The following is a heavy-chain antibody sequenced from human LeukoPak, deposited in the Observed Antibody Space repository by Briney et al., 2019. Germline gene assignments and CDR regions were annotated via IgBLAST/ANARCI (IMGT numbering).Heavy chain of an antibody. J-gene: IGHJ5*02. Sequence: GGSLRLSCAAPGFTFSDYYMSWIRQAPGKGLEWVSYISSSSSYTNYADSVKGRFTISRDNAKNSLYLQMNSLRAEDTAVYYCARIYGSGSYHPFDPWGQGTLVTVSS. CDR1: GFTFSDYY. V-gene: IGHV3-11*06. CDR3: ARIYGSGSYHPFDP. CDR2: ISSSSSYT. D-gene: IGHD3-10*01.